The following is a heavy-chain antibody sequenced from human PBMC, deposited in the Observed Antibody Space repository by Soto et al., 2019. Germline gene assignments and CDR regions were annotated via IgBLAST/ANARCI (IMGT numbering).Heavy chain of an antibody. Sequence: QVQLVESGGGVVQPGRSLRLSCAASGFTFSSYAMHWVSQAPGKGLEWVAVISYDGSNKYYADSVKGRFTISRDNSKNTLYLQMNSLRAEDTAVYYCAKAAAGYDYWGQGTLVTVSS. D-gene: IGHD2-2*01. J-gene: IGHJ4*02. CDR2: ISYDGSNK. CDR1: GFTFSSYA. CDR3: AKAAAGYDY. V-gene: IGHV3-30-3*01.